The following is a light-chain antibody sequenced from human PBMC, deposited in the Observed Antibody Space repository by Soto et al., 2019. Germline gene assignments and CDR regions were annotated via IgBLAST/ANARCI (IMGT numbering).Light chain of an antibody. V-gene: IGLV2-8*01. CDR1: SSDVGAYKY. Sequence: QSALTQPPSASGSPGQSVTISCTGTSSDVGAYKYVSWYQQHPGKAPRLLIYEVTKRPSGVPDRLSGSKSGNTASLSVSGLQSEDEADYYCSSNVGTNKMVFGGGTKLTVL. J-gene: IGLJ2*01. CDR3: SSNVGTNKMV. CDR2: EVT.